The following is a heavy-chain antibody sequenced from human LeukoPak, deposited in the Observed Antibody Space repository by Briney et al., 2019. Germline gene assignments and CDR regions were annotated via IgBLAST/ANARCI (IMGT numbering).Heavy chain of an antibody. CDR2: IYYSGST. Sequence: PSETLSLTCTVSGGSISSYYWSWIRQPPGKGLEWIGYIYYSGSTNYNPSLKSRVTISVDTSKNQFSLKLSSVTAADTAVYYCARDVAGFDYWGQETLVTVSS. J-gene: IGHJ4*02. CDR1: GGSISSYY. CDR3: ARDVAGFDY. V-gene: IGHV4-59*01. D-gene: IGHD6-13*01.